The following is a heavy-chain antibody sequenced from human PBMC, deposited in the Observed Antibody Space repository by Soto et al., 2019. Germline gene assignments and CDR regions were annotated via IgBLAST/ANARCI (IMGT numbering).Heavy chain of an antibody. V-gene: IGHV4-61*01. CDR3: ARDIRGYSRAFDY. D-gene: IGHD5-18*01. CDR1: GDSVSSDNYY. J-gene: IGHJ4*02. CDR2: IYSSGST. Sequence: QVQLQESGPGLVKPSETLSLTCTVSGDSVSSDNYYWTWIRQPPGKGLEWIGYIYSSGSTNYNPSLKSRVTISLDTSSNQFSLKLTSVTAADTAEYYCARDIRGYSRAFDYWGQGTLVTVSS.